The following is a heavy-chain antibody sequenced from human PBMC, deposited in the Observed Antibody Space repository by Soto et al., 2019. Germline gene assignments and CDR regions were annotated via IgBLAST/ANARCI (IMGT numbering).Heavy chain of an antibody. J-gene: IGHJ6*02. CDR1: GYPFTHYG. V-gene: IGHV1-18*01. CDR2: IIPILGIA. D-gene: IGHD2-8*01. Sequence: GASVKVSCKSSGYPFTHYGITWIRQAPGQGLEWMGRIIPILGIANYAQKLQGRVTMTTDTSTSTAYMELRSLRSDDTAVYYCASSFISSQWRYGMDVWGQGTTVTVSS. CDR3: ASSFISSQWRYGMDV.